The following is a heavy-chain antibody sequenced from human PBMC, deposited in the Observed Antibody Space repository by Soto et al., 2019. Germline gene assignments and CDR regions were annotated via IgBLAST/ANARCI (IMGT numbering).Heavy chain of an antibody. CDR2: IWYDGSRK. D-gene: IGHD2-2*01. V-gene: IGHV3-33*01. Sequence: GGSLRLSCAASGFTFSSYGMHWVRQAPGKGLEWVAVIWYDGSRKDYGDSVKGRFTISRDNSKKTLYLQMNSLRAEDTAVYYCARGTGQYYYRMDVWGQGTTVTVSS. CDR3: ARGTGQYYYRMDV. J-gene: IGHJ6*02. CDR1: GFTFSSYG.